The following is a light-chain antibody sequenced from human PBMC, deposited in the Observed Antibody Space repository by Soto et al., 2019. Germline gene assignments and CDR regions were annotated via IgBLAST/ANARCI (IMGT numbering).Light chain of an antibody. CDR1: QTIASVS. V-gene: IGKV3-20*01. CDR3: QQYDDSARYT. J-gene: IGKJ2*01. CDR2: DAS. Sequence: EIVLTQSPGTLSLSPGDRATLSCRASQTIASVSLAWYQQKPGQAPRLLIYDASSRAADIPDRFSGRGSGTDFTLTISRLEPEDFAVYYCQQYDDSARYTFGQGTRLEIK.